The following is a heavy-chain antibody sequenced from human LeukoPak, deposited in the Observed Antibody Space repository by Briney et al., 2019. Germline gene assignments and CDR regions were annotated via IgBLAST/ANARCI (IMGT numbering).Heavy chain of an antibody. V-gene: IGHV4-34*01. CDR3: ATYGSYGPFGI. J-gene: IGHJ3*02. Sequence: KPSETLSLTCAVYGGSFSGYYWSWIRQPPGKGLEWIGEINHSGSTNYNPSLKSRVTISVDTSKNQFSLKLSSVTAADTAVYYCATYGSYGPFGIWGQGTMVTVSS. D-gene: IGHD1-26*01. CDR2: INHSGST. CDR1: GGSFSGYY.